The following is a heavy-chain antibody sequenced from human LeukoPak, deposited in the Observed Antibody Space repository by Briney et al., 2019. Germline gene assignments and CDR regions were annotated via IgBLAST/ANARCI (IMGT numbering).Heavy chain of an antibody. Sequence: SETLSLTCAVSGDSITSSNWWSWVRQPPEKGLEWIGEIYHSGNTNYNPPLKSRVTISLDKSKNQFSLKLSSVTAADTAVYYCARETVTTRVGALDVWGKGTTVTVSS. D-gene: IGHD4-17*01. CDR2: IYHSGNT. CDR3: ARETVTTRVGALDV. V-gene: IGHV4-4*02. CDR1: GDSITSSNW. J-gene: IGHJ6*04.